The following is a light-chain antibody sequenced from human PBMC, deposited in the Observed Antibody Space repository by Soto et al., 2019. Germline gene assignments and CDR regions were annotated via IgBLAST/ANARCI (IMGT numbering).Light chain of an antibody. V-gene: IGLV2-14*01. CDR1: SSDVGDYNS. CDR3: SSYTGNNTLDV. CDR2: EVS. Sequence: QSALTQPASVSGSPGQSITISCTATSSDVGDYNSVSWYQQHPGKAPKLIIYEVSNRPSGLSNRFSGSKSGNTASLTISGLQAEDEADYYCSSYTGNNTLDVFGHGTKVTVL. J-gene: IGLJ1*01.